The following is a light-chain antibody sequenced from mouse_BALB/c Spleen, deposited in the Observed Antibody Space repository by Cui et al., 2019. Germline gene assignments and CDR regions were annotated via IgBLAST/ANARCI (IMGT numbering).Light chain of an antibody. CDR1: EKIYSN. J-gene: IGKJ2*01. CDR2: AAT. V-gene: IGKV12-46*01. Sequence: DIQMTQSPASLSVSVGETVTITCRASEKIYSNLAWYQQKQGKSPQLLVYAATNLADGVPSRFSGSGSGTQYSLKINSLQSEDFGSYYCQHFWGTPYTFGGGTKLEIK. CDR3: QHFWGTPYT.